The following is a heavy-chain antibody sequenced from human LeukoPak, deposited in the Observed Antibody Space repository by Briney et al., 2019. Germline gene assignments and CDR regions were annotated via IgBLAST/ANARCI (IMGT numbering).Heavy chain of an antibody. Sequence: GGSLRLSCAASGFTFSSYSMNWVRQAQGKGLEGVSYISSDSRTIYYADSVKGRFTISRDNAKSSLYLQMKSLRDEDTAVYYCARYGSGTSYITNYFDYWGQGTLVTVSS. CDR3: ARYGSGTSYITNYFDY. D-gene: IGHD3-10*01. J-gene: IGHJ4*02. CDR1: GFTFSSYS. V-gene: IGHV3-48*02. CDR2: ISSDSRTI.